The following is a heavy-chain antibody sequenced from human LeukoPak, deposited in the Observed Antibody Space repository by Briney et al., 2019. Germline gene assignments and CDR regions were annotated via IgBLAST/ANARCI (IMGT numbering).Heavy chain of an antibody. V-gene: IGHV4-61*02. D-gene: IGHD1-14*01. CDR2: IYTSGST. CDR3: AREGGYNPRLPGAGFYDY. Sequence: SETLSLTCTVSGGSISSGSYYWSWIRQPAGKGLEWIGRIYTSGSTNYNPSLKSRVTISVDTSKNQFSLKLSSVTAADTAVYYCAREGGYNPRLPGAGFYDYWGQGTLVTVSS. CDR1: GGSISSGSYY. J-gene: IGHJ4*02.